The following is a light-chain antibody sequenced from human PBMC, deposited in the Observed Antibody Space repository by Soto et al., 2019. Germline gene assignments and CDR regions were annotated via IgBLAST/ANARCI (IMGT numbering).Light chain of an antibody. V-gene: IGKV3-15*01. CDR3: QQYNNWPRT. J-gene: IGKJ1*01. CDR2: GAS. Sequence: EIVLTQSPGTLSLSQGERATLSCRASQSVSSSYLAWYQQKPGQAPRLLIYGASTRATGIPARFSGSGSGTEFTLTISSLQSEDFAVYYCQQYNNWPRTFGQGTKVDI. CDR1: QSVSSSY.